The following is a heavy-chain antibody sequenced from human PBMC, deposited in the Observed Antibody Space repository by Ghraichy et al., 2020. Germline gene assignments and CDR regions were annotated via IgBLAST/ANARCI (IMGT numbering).Heavy chain of an antibody. J-gene: IGHJ2*01. Sequence: SETLSLMCTVSGGSISGYYWSWIRQPPGKGLEWIGYIYYSGSTNYNPSLKSRATISVETSKNQFSLKLSSMTTADTAAYYCARDRQGWDYGGNPFWYFDLWGRGTLVTVSS. CDR1: GGSISGYY. CDR3: ARDRQGWDYGGNPFWYFDL. CDR2: IYYSGST. D-gene: IGHD4-23*01. V-gene: IGHV4-59*01.